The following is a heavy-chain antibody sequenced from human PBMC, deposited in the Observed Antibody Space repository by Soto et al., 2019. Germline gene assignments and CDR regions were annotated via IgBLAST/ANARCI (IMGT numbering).Heavy chain of an antibody. J-gene: IGHJ4*02. CDR2: ISWNSDHV. V-gene: IGHV3-9*01. D-gene: IGHD1-20*01. CDR3: AKGHNTSPALDY. CDR1: RFTFDDYA. Sequence: EVRLVESGGGLVQPGRSLRLSCIASRFTFDDYAMYWVRQAPGKGLEWVSTISWNSDHVDYADSVKGRFTVSRDNAKNSLYLQMNSLRVEDTALYYCAKGHNTSPALDYWGQGTLVTVSS.